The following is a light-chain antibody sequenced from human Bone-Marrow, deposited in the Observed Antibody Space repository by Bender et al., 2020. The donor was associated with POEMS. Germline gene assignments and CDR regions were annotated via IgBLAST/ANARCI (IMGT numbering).Light chain of an antibody. CDR3: AAWDAGLGGGV. CDR2: SDN. J-gene: IGLJ3*02. CDR1: NSNIGTNA. V-gene: IGLV1-44*01. Sequence: QSVLTQPPSASGTPGQRVTISCSGSNSNIGTNAVNWYQQFPGTAPKLLIYSDNQRPSGVPDRFSAFKPGTSASLATSGLQSEDEADYYCAAWDAGLGGGVFGGGTKLTVL.